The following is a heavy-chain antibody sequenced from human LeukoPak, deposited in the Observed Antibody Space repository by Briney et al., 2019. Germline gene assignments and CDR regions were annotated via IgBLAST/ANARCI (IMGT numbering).Heavy chain of an antibody. Sequence: ASVKVSCKVSGYTLTELSMHWVRQAPGKGLEWMGGFDPEDGETIYAQKFQSRVTMTEDTSTDTAYMELSSLRSEDTAVYYCAGFGEFMSDFDYWGQGTLVTVSS. CDR3: AGFGEFMSDFDY. D-gene: IGHD3-10*01. J-gene: IGHJ4*02. CDR2: FDPEDGET. V-gene: IGHV1-24*01. CDR1: GYTLTELS.